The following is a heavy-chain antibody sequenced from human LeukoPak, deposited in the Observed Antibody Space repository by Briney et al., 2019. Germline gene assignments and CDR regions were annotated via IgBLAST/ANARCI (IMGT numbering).Heavy chain of an antibody. CDR1: GYIFTSYF. V-gene: IGHV1-46*01. J-gene: IGHJ4*02. CDR2: INPSGGST. Sequence: GASVKVSCKASGYIFTSYFMHWVRQAPGQGLEWMGLINPSGGSTRYAQKFQGRVTMTRDMSTSTVYMELSSLRSEDTAVYYCARADSSSWYGGYWGQGTLVTVSS. CDR3: ARADSSSWYGGY. D-gene: IGHD6-13*01.